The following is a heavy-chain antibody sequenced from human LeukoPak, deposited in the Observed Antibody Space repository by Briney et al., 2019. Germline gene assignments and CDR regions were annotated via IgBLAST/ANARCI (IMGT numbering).Heavy chain of an antibody. Sequence: PGGSLRLSCAASGFTFSSAWMNWVRQAPGKGLEWVSYISSSSSTIYYADSVKGRFTISRDNAKNSLYLQMNSLRDEDTAVYYCARSNYDSSGYYYVGPFDYWGQGTLVTVSS. J-gene: IGHJ4*02. CDR3: ARSNYDSSGYYYVGPFDY. CDR2: ISSSSSTI. V-gene: IGHV3-48*02. CDR1: GFTFSSAW. D-gene: IGHD3-22*01.